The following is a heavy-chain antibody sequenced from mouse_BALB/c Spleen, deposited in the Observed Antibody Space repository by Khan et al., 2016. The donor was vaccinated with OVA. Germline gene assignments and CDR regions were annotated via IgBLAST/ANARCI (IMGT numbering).Heavy chain of an antibody. CDR1: GYTFTSYV. Sequence: VQLQQSGPEVVKPGASVKMSCKASGYTFTSYVMHWVKQKPGQGLEWIGYIYPFTDATKFNEKFNGKATLTSDKSSSTAYMELSSLTSEDSAVYYSARVGSYYVSFVYGGQGTLVTVSA. CDR2: IYPFTDAT. J-gene: IGHJ3*01. D-gene: IGHD1-1*01. V-gene: IGHV1S136*01. CDR3: ARVGSYYVSFVY.